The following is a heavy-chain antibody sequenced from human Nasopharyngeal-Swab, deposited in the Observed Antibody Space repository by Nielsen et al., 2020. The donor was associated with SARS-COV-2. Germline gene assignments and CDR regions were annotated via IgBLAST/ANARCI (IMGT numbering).Heavy chain of an antibody. D-gene: IGHD3-3*01. J-gene: IGHJ3*02. CDR2: IYYSGST. V-gene: IGHV4-59*01. CDR3: ARDFGTYYDFWSGYPDAFDI. Sequence: ESLKISCTVSGGSISSYYWSWIRQPPGKGLEWIGYIYYSGSTNYNPSLKSRVAISVDTSKNQFSLKLSSVTAADTAVYYCARDFGTYYDFWSGYPDAFDIWGQGTMVTVSS. CDR1: GGSISSYY.